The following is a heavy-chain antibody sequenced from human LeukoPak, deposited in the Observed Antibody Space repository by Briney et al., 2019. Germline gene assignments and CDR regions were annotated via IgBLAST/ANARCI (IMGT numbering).Heavy chain of an antibody. D-gene: IGHD3-10*01. CDR2: IWRSRSYI. Sequence: GGSLRLSCAASGFTFSNYSMNWVRQAPGKGLEWVSSIWRSRSYIYYADSVKGRFTISRDNAQISLYVQMNSLRADDTVVYFCARDYEGGGSGSYYAFDIWGQGTMVTVSS. CDR3: ARDYEGGGSGSYYAFDI. CDR1: GFTFSNYS. J-gene: IGHJ3*02. V-gene: IGHV3-21*01.